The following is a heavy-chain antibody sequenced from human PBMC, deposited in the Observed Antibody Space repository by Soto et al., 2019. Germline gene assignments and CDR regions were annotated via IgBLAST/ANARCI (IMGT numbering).Heavy chain of an antibody. CDR3: ASTYGDYAV. D-gene: IGHD4-17*01. Sequence: GGSLRLSCAASGFPFSSYSMSWVRPATGKGLEWVSAISGSGGSTYYADSVKGRFTISRDNSKNTLYLQMNSLRAEDTAVYYCASTYGDYAVWGQGTLVTVSS. V-gene: IGHV3-23*01. CDR1: GFPFSSYS. CDR2: ISGSGGST. J-gene: IGHJ4*02.